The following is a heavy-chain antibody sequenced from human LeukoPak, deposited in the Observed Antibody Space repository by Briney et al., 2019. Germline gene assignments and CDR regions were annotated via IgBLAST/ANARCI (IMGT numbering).Heavy chain of an antibody. CDR1: GGTFSSYA. V-gene: IGHV1-46*01. CDR2: INPSGGST. Sequence: ASVKVSCKASGGTFSSYAISWVRQAPGQGLEWMGIINPSGGSTSYAQKFQGRVTMTRDMSTSTVYMELSCLRSEDTAVYYCARGYYFDYWGQGTLVTVSS. J-gene: IGHJ4*02. CDR3: ARGYYFDY.